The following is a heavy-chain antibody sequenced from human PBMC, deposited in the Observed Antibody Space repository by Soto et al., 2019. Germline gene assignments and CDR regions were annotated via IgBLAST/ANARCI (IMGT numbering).Heavy chain of an antibody. CDR3: ARLVKYYGSGSYMPDGAFDI. Sequence: PSETLSLTCTVSGGSISSSSYYWGWIRQPPGKGLEWIGSIYYSGSTYYNPSLKSRVTISVDTSKNQFSLKLSSVTAADTAVYYCARLVKYYGSGSYMPDGAFDIWGQGTMVTVSS. V-gene: IGHV4-39*01. D-gene: IGHD3-10*01. CDR1: GGSISSSSYY. CDR2: IYYSGST. J-gene: IGHJ3*02.